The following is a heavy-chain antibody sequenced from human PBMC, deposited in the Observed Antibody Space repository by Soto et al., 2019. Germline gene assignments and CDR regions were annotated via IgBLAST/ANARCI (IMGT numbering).Heavy chain of an antibody. D-gene: IGHD3-3*01. CDR3: ARTWRSGCSPFDY. CDR1: GFTFSSYA. CDR2: ISYDGSNK. Sequence: QVQLVESGGGVVQPGRSLRLSCAASGFTFSSYAMHWVRQAPGKGLEWVAVISYDGSNKYYADSVKGRFTISRDNSKNTLYLQMDSLRAGDTAVYYCARTWRSGCSPFDYWGQGTLVTLSS. V-gene: IGHV3-30-3*01. J-gene: IGHJ4*02.